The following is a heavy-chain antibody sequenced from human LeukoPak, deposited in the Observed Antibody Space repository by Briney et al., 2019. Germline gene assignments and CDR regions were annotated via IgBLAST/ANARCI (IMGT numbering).Heavy chain of an antibody. CDR1: GGSISSYY. D-gene: IGHD3-10*01. CDR3: ARVSGYGSGSYYKKGKYYFDY. J-gene: IGHJ4*02. CDR2: IYTSGST. Sequence: PSETLSLTCTVSGGSISSYYWSWIRQPAGKGLEWIGRIYTSGSTNYNPSPKSRVTMSVDTSKNQFSLKLSSVTAADTAVYYCARVSGYGSGSYYKKGKYYFDYWGQGTLVTVSS. V-gene: IGHV4-4*07.